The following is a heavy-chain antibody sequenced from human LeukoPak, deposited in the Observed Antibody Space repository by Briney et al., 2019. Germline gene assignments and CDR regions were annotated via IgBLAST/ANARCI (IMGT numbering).Heavy chain of an antibody. CDR1: GFTVGSNY. D-gene: IGHD5-24*01. V-gene: IGHV3-53*01. J-gene: IGHJ4*02. Sequence: GGSLRLSCAASGFTVGSNYMSWVRQAPGKGLEWVSGISSGDNTYYVDSVKGRFTISRDNSKNTLFLRMNSLRAEDTAVYYCAKDFEGRLQPLDYWGQGTLVTVSS. CDR3: AKDFEGRLQPLDY. CDR2: ISSGDNT.